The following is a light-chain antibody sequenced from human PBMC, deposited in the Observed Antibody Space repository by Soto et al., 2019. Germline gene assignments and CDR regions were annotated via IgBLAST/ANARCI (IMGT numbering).Light chain of an antibody. CDR1: QDVGKC. J-gene: IGKJ1*01. CDR2: AAS. Sequence: DIQMTQSPSSLSASVGDRVTITCRASQDVGKCLAWYQQKPGKAPTLLIYAASSLQSGVPSRFRGSRSGTEFTLTISSLQPEDFATYYCQQYHSYSCTFGQGTKVDIK. V-gene: IGKV1-12*01. CDR3: QQYHSYSCT.